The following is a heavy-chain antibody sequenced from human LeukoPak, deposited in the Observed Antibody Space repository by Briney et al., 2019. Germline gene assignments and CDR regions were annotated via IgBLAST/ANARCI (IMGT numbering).Heavy chain of an antibody. Sequence: SETLSLTCNVSGGSIRGYYWSWIRQPPGKGLEWIGYIYSSGSTNYNPSLKSRVPMSVDTSKNQFSLKVSSVTAADTAGYYCASVLDPWSQAYFYYMVVWGKGTTVTISS. CDR1: GGSIRGYY. CDR3: ASVLDPWSQAYFYYMVV. D-gene: IGHD3-3*01. CDR2: IYSSGST. V-gene: IGHV4-59*01. J-gene: IGHJ6*03.